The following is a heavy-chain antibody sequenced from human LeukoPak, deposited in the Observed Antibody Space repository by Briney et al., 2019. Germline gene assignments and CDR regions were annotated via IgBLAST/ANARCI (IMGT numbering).Heavy chain of an antibody. V-gene: IGHV4-61*02. CDR2: ISTSGST. CDR1: GDSISGANYY. J-gene: IGHJ4*02. Sequence: SETLSLTCTVSGDSISGANYYWTWIRQPADKGLEWIGRISTSGSTSYDPSLKSRVTISVDTSKNQFSLKLSSVTAADTAVYYCARLNYYDSSGYYYDFDYWGQGTLVTVSP. D-gene: IGHD3-22*01. CDR3: ARLNYYDSSGYYYDFDY.